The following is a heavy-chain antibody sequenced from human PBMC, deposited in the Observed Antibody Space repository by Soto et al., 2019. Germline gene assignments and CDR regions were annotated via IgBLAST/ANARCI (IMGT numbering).Heavy chain of an antibody. CDR3: ARYRYSDSLREYYFDY. CDR1: GGSINSGDSY. CDR2: LYYTGST. V-gene: IGHV4-30-4*01. Sequence: LSLTCTVSGGSINSGDSYWSWIRQPPGEGLEWIGNLYYTGSTYYNPSLKSRLTISDGTSKKQFSLLVTSVTAADTAVYFCARYRYSDSLREYYFDYWGQGTPVTVSS. J-gene: IGHJ4*02. D-gene: IGHD3-22*01.